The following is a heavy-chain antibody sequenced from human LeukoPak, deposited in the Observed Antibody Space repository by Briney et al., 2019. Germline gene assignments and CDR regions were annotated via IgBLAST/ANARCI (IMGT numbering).Heavy chain of an antibody. CDR1: GGTFSSYA. V-gene: IGHV1-69*04. CDR3: ATQGGSGSSYHYYYGMDV. J-gene: IGHJ6*02. CDR2: IIPILGIA. Sequence: SVKVSCKASGGTFSSYAISWVRQAPGQGLEWMGRIIPILGIANYAQKFQGRVTITADKSTSTAYMELSSLRSEDTAVYYCATQGGSGSSYHYYYGMDVWGQGTTVTVSS. D-gene: IGHD3-10*01.